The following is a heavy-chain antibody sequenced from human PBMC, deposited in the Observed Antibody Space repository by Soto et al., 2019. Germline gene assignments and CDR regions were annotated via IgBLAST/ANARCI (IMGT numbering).Heavy chain of an antibody. V-gene: IGHV1-18*01. CDR3: ARDPFEHFAGEGPDYFDY. J-gene: IGHJ4*02. D-gene: IGHD3-3*02. CDR1: GYTFTSYG. Sequence: ASVKVSCKASGYTFTSYGISWVRQAPGQGLEWMGWISAYNGDTNYAQKLQGRVTMNTDTSTGTAYMGLRSLRSDDTAVYYCARDPFEHFAGEGPDYFDYWGQGTLVTVSS. CDR2: ISAYNGDT.